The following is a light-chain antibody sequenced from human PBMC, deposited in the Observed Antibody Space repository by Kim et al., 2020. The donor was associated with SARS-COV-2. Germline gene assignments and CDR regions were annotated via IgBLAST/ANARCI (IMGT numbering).Light chain of an antibody. CDR2: TAS. CDR3: RHYNGYPLS. Sequence: DIQMTQSPSTLAASVRDRVTMTCRASQTINSWLAWYQQKPGKAPKLLIYTASTLQNGVPSRFSGSKYGTEFTLTISRLQPDDFATYDCRHYNGYPLSLGGGTKV. V-gene: IGKV1-5*03. CDR1: QTINSW. J-gene: IGKJ4*01.